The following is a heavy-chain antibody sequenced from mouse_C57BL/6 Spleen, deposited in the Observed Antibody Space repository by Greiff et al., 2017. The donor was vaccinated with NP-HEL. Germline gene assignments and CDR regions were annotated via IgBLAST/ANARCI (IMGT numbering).Heavy chain of an antibody. CDR1: GFNIKDDY. CDR3: TTLGSSYAMDY. J-gene: IGHJ4*01. V-gene: IGHV14-4*01. D-gene: IGHD1-1*01. Sequence: DVKLQESGAELVRPGASVKLSCTASGFNIKDDYMHWVKQRPEQGLEWIGWIDPENGDTEYASKFQGKATITADTSSNTAYLQLSSLTSEDTAVYYCTTLGSSYAMDYWGQGTSVTVSS. CDR2: IDPENGDT.